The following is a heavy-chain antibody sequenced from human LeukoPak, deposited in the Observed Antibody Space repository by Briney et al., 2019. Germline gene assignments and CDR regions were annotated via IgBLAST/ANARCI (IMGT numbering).Heavy chain of an antibody. J-gene: IGHJ3*02. V-gene: IGHV3-21*01. CDR3: ARDLTGADAFDI. Sequence: PGGSLRLSCAASGFTFSSYSMNWFRQAPGQGLEWVSSISSSSSYIYYAGSVQGRFTISRDNAKNSLYLQMNSLRAEDTAVYYCARDLTGADAFDIWGQGTMVTVSS. CDR2: ISSSSSYI. CDR1: GFTFSSYS. D-gene: IGHD3-16*01.